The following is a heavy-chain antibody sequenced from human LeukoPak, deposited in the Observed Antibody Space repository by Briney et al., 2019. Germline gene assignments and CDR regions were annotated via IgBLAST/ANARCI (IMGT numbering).Heavy chain of an antibody. CDR3: AKIFLGGFFDS. V-gene: IGHV3-30*02. CDR1: GFNFYNYG. CDR2: IRHDGSNQ. D-gene: IGHD3-16*01. Sequence: GGSLRLSCAASGFNFYNYGMHWVRQAPGKGLEWVAFIRHDGSNQHYADSVKGRFTISRDNSKYTVYLQMNSLGTEDTAMYYCAKIFLGGFFDSWGQGTLVTVSS. J-gene: IGHJ4*02.